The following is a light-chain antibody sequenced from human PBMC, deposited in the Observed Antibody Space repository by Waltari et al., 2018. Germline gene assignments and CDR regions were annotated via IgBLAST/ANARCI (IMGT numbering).Light chain of an antibody. CDR3: QQYDSLPPT. CDR1: QDINNS. J-gene: IGKJ3*01. Sequence: DIQVTQSPASLSASVGDGVTITCQASQDINNSLNWYQQTPGKAPRLLISDASNLETGVPSRFSGSGFGTDFTFTISSLHPEDIATYFCQQYDSLPPTFGPGTKLDL. CDR2: DAS. V-gene: IGKV1-33*01.